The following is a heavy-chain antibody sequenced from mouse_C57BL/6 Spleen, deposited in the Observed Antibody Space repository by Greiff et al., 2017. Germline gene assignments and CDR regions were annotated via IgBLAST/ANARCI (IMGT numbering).Heavy chain of an antibody. Sequence: EVQLQQSGAELVRPGASVKLSCTASGFNIKDDYMHWVKQRPEQGLEWIGWIDPENGDTEYASKFQGKATITADTSSNTAFLQLISLTAEDTSVYYCIYYDYEAKAYWGQGTLVTVSA. J-gene: IGHJ3*01. CDR1: GFNIKDDY. D-gene: IGHD2-4*01. V-gene: IGHV14-4*01. CDR2: IDPENGDT. CDR3: IYYDYEAKAY.